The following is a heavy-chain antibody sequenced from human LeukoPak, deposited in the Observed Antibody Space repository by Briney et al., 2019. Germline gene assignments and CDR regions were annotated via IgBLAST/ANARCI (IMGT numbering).Heavy chain of an antibody. V-gene: IGHV1-46*01. CDR1: GYIFTSYS. Sequence: ASVKVSCKASGYIFTSYSMHWVRQAPGQGLEWMGIINPSGGSPGYAQRFQGRLITTRDTSTSTVYMELSSLRYEDTAVYYCARDDSTFCGGDCFSNYCDHWGQGTLITVSS. CDR3: ARDDSTFCGGDCFSNYCDH. CDR2: INPSGGSP. D-gene: IGHD2-21*02. J-gene: IGHJ4*02.